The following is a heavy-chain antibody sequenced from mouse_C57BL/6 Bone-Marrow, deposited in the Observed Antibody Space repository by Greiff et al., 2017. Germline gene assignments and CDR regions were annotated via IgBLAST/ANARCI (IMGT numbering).Heavy chain of an antibody. CDR3: TTFGYEDY. D-gene: IGHD2-2*01. J-gene: IGHJ2*01. CDR2: IDPENGDT. Sequence: EVQLKESGAELVRPGASVKLSCTASGFNIKDDYMHWVKQRPEQGLEWIGWIDPENGDTEYASKFQGKATITADTSSHTAYLQLSSLTSEDTAVYYCTTFGYEDYWGPGTTLTVSS. CDR1: GFNIKDDY. V-gene: IGHV14-4*01.